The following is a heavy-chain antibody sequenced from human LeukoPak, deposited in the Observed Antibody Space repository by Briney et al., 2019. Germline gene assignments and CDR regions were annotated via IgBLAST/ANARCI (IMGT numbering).Heavy chain of an antibody. V-gene: IGHV1-46*01. Sequence: ASVKVSCKASGYTFTSNYMHWVRQAPGQGLEWMGVINPTGGSTSYAHKFQGRITLTRDMSTSTDYLELSSLRSDDTAVYYCARGYYDSSGFEYFQDWGQGTLVTVSS. D-gene: IGHD3-22*01. CDR3: ARGYYDSSGFEYFQD. J-gene: IGHJ1*01. CDR2: INPTGGST. CDR1: GYTFTSNY.